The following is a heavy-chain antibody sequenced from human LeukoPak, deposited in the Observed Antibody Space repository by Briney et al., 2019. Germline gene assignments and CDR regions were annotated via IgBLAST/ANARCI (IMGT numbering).Heavy chain of an antibody. CDR3: ARYGPGYYSMDV. V-gene: IGHV4-59*12. Sequence: SETLSLTCTVSGGSISSYYWSWIRQPPGKGLEWIGYIYYSGSTNYNPSLKSRVTISVDTSKNQFSLKLSSVTAADTALYYCARYGPGYYSMDVWGKGTTVTISS. CDR2: IYYSGST. J-gene: IGHJ6*03. D-gene: IGHD4-17*01. CDR1: GGSISSYY.